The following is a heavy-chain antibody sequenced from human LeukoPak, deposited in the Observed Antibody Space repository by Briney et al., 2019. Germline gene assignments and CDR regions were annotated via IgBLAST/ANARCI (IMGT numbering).Heavy chain of an antibody. Sequence: SETLSLTCTVSGGSISSYYWSWIRQPPGKGLEWIGYIYYGGSTNYNPSLKSRVTISVDTSKNQFSLKLSSVTAADTAVYYCARDGVSGSVDYWGQGTLVTVSS. V-gene: IGHV4-59*01. J-gene: IGHJ4*02. CDR3: ARDGVSGSVDY. D-gene: IGHD3-10*01. CDR2: IYYGGST. CDR1: GGSISSYY.